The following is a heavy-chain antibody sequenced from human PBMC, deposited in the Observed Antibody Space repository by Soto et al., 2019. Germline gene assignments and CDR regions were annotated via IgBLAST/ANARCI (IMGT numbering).Heavy chain of an antibody. CDR2: IYPSDSDT. CDR1: GYNFAGYW. D-gene: IGHD1-1*01. CDR3: ASGGVSTRTFDY. J-gene: IGHJ4*02. Sequence: GESLKISCKGSGYNFAGYWIAWVRQMPGKGLELMGIIYPSDSDTRYRPSFQGQVTISADKSLSSAYLQWSSLGASDTAMYYCASGGVSTRTFDYWGQGTPVTVSS. V-gene: IGHV5-51*01.